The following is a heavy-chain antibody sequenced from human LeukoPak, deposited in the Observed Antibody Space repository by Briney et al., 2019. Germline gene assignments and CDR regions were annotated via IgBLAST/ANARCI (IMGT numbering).Heavy chain of an antibody. D-gene: IGHD2-8*01. J-gene: IGHJ4*02. CDR1: GFTFSSYA. Sequence: PGGSLRLSCSASGFTFSSYAMHWVRQAPGKGLEYVSAISSNGGSTYYADSVKGRFTISRDNSKNTLYLQMSSLRAEDTAVYYCVKGVLMVYAHLVYWGQGTLVTVSS. V-gene: IGHV3-64D*09. CDR2: ISSNGGST. CDR3: VKGVLMVYAHLVY.